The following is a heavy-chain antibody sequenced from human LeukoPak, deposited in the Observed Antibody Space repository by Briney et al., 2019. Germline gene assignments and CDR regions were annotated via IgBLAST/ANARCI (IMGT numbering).Heavy chain of an antibody. CDR3: ARDLLYYDILTGYYTRDWFDP. Sequence: SETLSLTCIVSGDSITNTDFFWGWIRQPPGKGLEWIANINHSGTIYYNPSLKSRVTMSRGTSKNQFSLKVTSVTAADTAVYYCARDLLYYDILTGYYTRDWFDPWGQGTLVTVSS. CDR2: INHSGTI. D-gene: IGHD3-9*01. J-gene: IGHJ5*02. V-gene: IGHV4-39*02. CDR1: GDSITNTDFF.